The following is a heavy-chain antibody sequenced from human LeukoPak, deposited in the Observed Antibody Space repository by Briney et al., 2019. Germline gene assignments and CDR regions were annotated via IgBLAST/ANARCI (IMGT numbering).Heavy chain of an antibody. J-gene: IGHJ6*03. Sequence: PGGSLRLSCAASGFTFSSYAMHWVRQAPGKGLEWVAVISYDGSNKYSADSVKGRFTISRDDSKNTLYLQMNSLRAEDTAIYYCAKNKGSGSHVNYCMDVWGKGTTVTVSS. V-gene: IGHV3-30-3*02. CDR3: AKNKGSGSHVNYCMDV. CDR2: ISYDGSNK. CDR1: GFTFSSYA. D-gene: IGHD3-10*01.